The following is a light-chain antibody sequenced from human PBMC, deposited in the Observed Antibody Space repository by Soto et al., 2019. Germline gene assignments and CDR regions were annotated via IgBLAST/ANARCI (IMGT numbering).Light chain of an antibody. Sequence: EIVLTQSPATLSLSPGERATLSCRASQSVSSFLAWYQQKPGQAPRLLIYDASSRATGIPARFSGIGSRTDFTLTISSLEPEDFAVYYCHQRSNWPRTFGQGTRLEIK. J-gene: IGKJ5*01. CDR1: QSVSSF. V-gene: IGKV3-11*01. CDR3: HQRSNWPRT. CDR2: DAS.